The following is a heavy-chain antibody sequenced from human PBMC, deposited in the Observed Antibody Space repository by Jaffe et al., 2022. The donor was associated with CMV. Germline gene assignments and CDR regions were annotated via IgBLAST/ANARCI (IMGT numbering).Heavy chain of an antibody. V-gene: IGHV1-69*01. CDR2: IIPIFGTA. D-gene: IGHD3-10*01. CDR3: ARAPSITMVRGGEYYFDY. CDR1: GGTFSSYA. Sequence: QVQLVQSGAEVKKPGSSVKVSCKASGGTFSSYAISWVRQAPGQGLEWMGGIIPIFGTANYAQKFQGRVTITADESTSTAYMELSSLRSEDTAVYYCARAPSITMVRGGEYYFDYWGQGTLVTVSS. J-gene: IGHJ4*02.